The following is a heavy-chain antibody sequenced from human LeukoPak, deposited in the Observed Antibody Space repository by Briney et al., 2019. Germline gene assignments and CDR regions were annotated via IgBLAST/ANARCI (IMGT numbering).Heavy chain of an antibody. V-gene: IGHV4-30-4*08. J-gene: IGHJ4*02. CDR3: ARVHREPVGTGFDY. CDR1: GGSISSSSYY. D-gene: IGHD6-13*01. CDR2: IYYSGST. Sequence: SETLSLTCTVSGGSISSSSYYWGWIRQPPGKGLEWIGYIYYSGSTYYNPSLKSRVTISVDTSKNQFSLKLSSVTAADTAVYYCARVHREPVGTGFDYWGQGTLVTVSS.